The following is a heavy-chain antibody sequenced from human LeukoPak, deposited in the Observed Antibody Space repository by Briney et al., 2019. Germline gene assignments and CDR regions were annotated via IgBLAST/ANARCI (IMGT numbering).Heavy chain of an antibody. CDR3: ARRGYYGDAYDI. V-gene: IGHV4-34*01. D-gene: IGHD3-22*01. Sequence: SETLSLTCAVYGGSFSVFYWSWVRQPPGKGLEWIGEIHHSGHNNYNPSLKSRVTISVDTSKNQFSLKMSSVTAADTAVYYCARRGYYGDAYDIWGQGTMVTISS. CDR1: GGSFSVFY. J-gene: IGHJ3*02. CDR2: IHHSGHN.